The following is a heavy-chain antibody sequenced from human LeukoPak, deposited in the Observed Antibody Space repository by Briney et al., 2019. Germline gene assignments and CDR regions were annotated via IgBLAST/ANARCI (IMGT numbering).Heavy chain of an antibody. CDR2: ISYDGSNK. CDR3: AKDLYMGATIFFYGMDV. Sequence: GGSLRLSCAASGFTFSNYAMHWVRQAPGKGLEWLAVISYDGSNKYYADSVKGRFTISRDNSKNTLYLQMNSLRAEDTAVYYCAKDLYMGATIFFYGMDVWGQETTVTVSS. V-gene: IGHV3-30*04. J-gene: IGHJ6*02. CDR1: GFTFSNYA. D-gene: IGHD1-26*01.